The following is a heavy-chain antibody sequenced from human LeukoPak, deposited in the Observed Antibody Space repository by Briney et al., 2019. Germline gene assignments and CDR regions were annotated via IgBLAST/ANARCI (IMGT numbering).Heavy chain of an antibody. J-gene: IGHJ4*02. CDR3: ASVRGYSYYFDY. V-gene: IGHV4-59*01. Sequence: SKTLSLTCTVSGGSISSYYWSWIRQPPGKGLEWIGYIYYSGSTNYNPSLKSRVTISVDTSKNQFSLKLSSVTAADTAVYYCASVRGYSYYFDYWGQGTLVTVSS. CDR2: IYYSGST. D-gene: IGHD5-18*01. CDR1: GGSISSYY.